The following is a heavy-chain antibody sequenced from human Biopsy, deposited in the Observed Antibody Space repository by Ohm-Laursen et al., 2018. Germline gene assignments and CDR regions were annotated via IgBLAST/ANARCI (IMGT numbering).Heavy chain of an antibody. CDR1: GYTFSIYA. D-gene: IGHD3-16*01. V-gene: IGHV1-18*01. CDR3: ARDRPYVSTYGVD. CDR2: RSAYNGKT. Sequence: ASVKVSCQASGYTFSIYAITWVRQAPGQGLEWIGWRSAYNGKTTYAQKFQGRLTTTTDPSTSTAYMELISLRSDATAVYYCARDRPYVSTYGVDWGQGTLVTDSS. J-gene: IGHJ4*02.